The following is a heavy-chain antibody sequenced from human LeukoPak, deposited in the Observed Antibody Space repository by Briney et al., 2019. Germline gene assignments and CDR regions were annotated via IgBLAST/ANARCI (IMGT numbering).Heavy chain of an antibody. CDR3: ARDGDSSGWYSSVDY. CDR1: GFTFSSSG. D-gene: IGHD6-19*01. Sequence: GGSLRLSCAASGFTFSSSGMQWVRQAPGKGLEWLAVISYDGNYKNYADSVKGRFTISRDNSKNTLFLQMNSLRADDTAVYYCARDGDSSGWYSSVDYWGQGTLVTVSS. CDR2: ISYDGNYK. V-gene: IGHV3-30*03. J-gene: IGHJ4*02.